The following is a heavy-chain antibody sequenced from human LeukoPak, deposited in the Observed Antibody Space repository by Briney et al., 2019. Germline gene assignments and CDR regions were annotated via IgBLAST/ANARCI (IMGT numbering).Heavy chain of an antibody. CDR3: ARDCSGGSCYRSKYYYYYGMDV. J-gene: IGHJ6*02. V-gene: IGHV3-66*01. CDR1: GFTVSSNY. Sequence: GGSLRLSCAASGFTVSSNYMSWVRQAPGKGLEWVSVIYSGGSTYYADSVKGRFTISRDNSKNTLYLQMNSLRAEDTAVYYCARDCSGGSCYRSKYYYYYGMDVWGQGTTVTVSS. D-gene: IGHD2-15*01. CDR2: IYSGGST.